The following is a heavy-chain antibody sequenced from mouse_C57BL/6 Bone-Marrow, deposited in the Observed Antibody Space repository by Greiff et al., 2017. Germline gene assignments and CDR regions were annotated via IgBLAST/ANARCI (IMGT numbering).Heavy chain of an antibody. CDR3: ARRDYYGRYFDY. V-gene: IGHV1-39*01. D-gene: IGHD1-1*01. CDR2: LNPNYGTT. Sequence: VQLQQSGPELVKPGASVKISCEASGYSFTDYNMNWVKQSNGKSLEWIGVLNPNYGTTSYHQKFKGKATLTVDQSSSTAYMQLNSLTTEDSAVYYCARRDYYGRYFDYWGQGTTLTVSS. CDR1: GYSFTDYN. J-gene: IGHJ2*01.